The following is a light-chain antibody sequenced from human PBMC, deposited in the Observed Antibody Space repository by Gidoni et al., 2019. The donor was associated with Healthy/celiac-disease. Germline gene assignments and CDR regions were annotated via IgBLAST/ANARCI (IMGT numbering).Light chain of an antibody. V-gene: IGKV1-9*01. Sequence: DIQLTQSPSFLSASVGDRVTITCWASQGISSYLAWYQQKPGKAPKLLIYAASTLQSGFPSRFSGSGSGTEFTLTISSLQPEDFATYYCQQLNSYPPYTFXQXTKLEIK. J-gene: IGKJ2*01. CDR2: AAS. CDR1: QGISSY. CDR3: QQLNSYPPYT.